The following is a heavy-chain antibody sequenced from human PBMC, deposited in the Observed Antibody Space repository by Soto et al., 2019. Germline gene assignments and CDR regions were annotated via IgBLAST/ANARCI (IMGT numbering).Heavy chain of an antibody. J-gene: IGHJ4*02. V-gene: IGHV4-59*01. CDR1: GASISGFY. Sequence: TSETLSLTCTVSGASISGFYWSWIRKSAGKGLEWIGNIYYTGSTNYNPSLKSRVIISVDSSKNQFSLRLNSVTAADTAVYYCTRVGGYYGDYPNFDYWGQGALVTVSS. CDR3: TRVGGYYGDYPNFDY. CDR2: IYYTGST. D-gene: IGHD4-17*01.